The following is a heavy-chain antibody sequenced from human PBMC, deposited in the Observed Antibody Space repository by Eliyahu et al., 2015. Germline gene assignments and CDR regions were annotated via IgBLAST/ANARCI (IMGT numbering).Heavy chain of an antibody. V-gene: IGHV2-5*02. CDR1: GFPLSTSGVG. Sequence: QITLKESGPTLVKPTQTLTLTCTFPGFPLSTSGVGVGWIRQPPGKALEWLALIYWDDDKRYSPSLKSRLTITKDTSKNQVVLTMTNMDPVDTATYYCAHRRYGSGSYYNPFDYWGQGTLVTVSS. D-gene: IGHD3-10*01. CDR3: AHRRYGSGSYYNPFDY. J-gene: IGHJ4*02. CDR2: IYWDDDK.